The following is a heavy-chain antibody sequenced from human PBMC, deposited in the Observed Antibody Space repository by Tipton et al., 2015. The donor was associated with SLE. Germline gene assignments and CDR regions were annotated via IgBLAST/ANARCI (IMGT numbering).Heavy chain of an antibody. D-gene: IGHD1-26*01. J-gene: IGHJ4*02. CDR2: ISGSGHST. CDR3: ARDPSGAGPDLDS. Sequence: SLRLSCAASGFTFSSYAMNWVRQAPGKGLDWVSSISGSGHSTCYANSVKGRFTIFRDNSKSTLYLQMMSLRADDTAVYYCARDPSGAGPDLDSWGQGTLVTVSS. V-gene: IGHV3-23*01. CDR1: GFTFSSYA.